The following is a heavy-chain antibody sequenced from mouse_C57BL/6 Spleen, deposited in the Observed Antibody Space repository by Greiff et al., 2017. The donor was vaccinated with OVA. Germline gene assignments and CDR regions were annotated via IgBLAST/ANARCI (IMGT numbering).Heavy chain of an antibody. CDR2: IYPVSGET. CDR3: GRSGNYLGYAMDY. J-gene: IGHJ4*01. V-gene: IGHV1-11*01. D-gene: IGHD2-1*01. CDR1: GYTFTDHI. Sequence: VQRVESGAELASPGASVTLSCKASGYTFTDHIMNWVKKRPGQGLEWIGRIYPVSGETNYNQKFMGKATFSVDRSSSTVYMVLNSLTSEDPAVYYCGRSGNYLGYAMDYWGQGTSVTVSS.